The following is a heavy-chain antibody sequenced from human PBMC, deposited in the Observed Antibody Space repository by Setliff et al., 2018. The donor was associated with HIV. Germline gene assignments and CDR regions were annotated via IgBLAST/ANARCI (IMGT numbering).Heavy chain of an antibody. CDR2: INHSGST. J-gene: IGHJ4*02. V-gene: IGHV4-34*01. CDR3: ARGWFGGYYFDH. CDR1: VESFSGFY. Sequence: SETLSLTCAVYVESFSGFYWSWIRQPPGKGLEWIGEINHSGSTNYNPSLKSRVTISVDTSKNQFSLKLSFVTAADTAVYYCARGWFGGYYFDHWGQGTLVTVS. D-gene: IGHD3-10*01.